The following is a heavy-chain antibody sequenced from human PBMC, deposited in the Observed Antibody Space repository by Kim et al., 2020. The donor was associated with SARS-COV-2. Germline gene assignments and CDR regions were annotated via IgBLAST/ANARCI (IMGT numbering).Heavy chain of an antibody. V-gene: IGHV3-23*01. D-gene: IGHD3-10*01. CDR2: IKEGGNFA. J-gene: IGHJ4*02. CDR1: GLIFNTYG. CDR3: LDYYGWQSFGDY. Sequence: GGSLRLSCAASGLIFNTYGMTWFRQAPGKGLEWVASIKEGGNFAYYADSVKGRFVVSRDNSKNTMYLQLNSLRVEDTAIYYYLDYYGWQSFGDYWGQGTLVTVSS.